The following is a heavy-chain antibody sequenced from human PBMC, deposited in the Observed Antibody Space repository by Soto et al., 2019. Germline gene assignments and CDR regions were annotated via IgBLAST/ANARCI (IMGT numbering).Heavy chain of an antibody. D-gene: IGHD5-12*01. Sequence: SETLSLTCTVSDGSVSSGNYYWTWIRQPPGKGLEWIGYIHSSGSTLYNNSLKSQVIISVDTPMNQFSLKIRSVTAADTAVYYCARDSLALFDSWGQGTQVTVSS. CDR2: IHSSGST. CDR3: ARDSLALFDS. J-gene: IGHJ4*02. V-gene: IGHV4-61*01. CDR1: DGSVSSGNYY.